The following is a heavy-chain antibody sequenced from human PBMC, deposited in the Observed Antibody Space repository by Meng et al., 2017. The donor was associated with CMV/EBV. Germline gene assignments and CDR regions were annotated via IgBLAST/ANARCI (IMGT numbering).Heavy chain of an antibody. D-gene: IGHD3-10*01. CDR3: VSGSDY. Sequence: TLSLTGTVCGGSISSSSYYWGWIRQPPGKGLEWIGSIYYSGSTYYNPSLKSRVTISVDTSKNQFSLKLSSVTAADTAVYYCVSGSDYWGQGTLVTVSS. J-gene: IGHJ4*02. V-gene: IGHV4-39*01. CDR1: GGSISSSSYY. CDR2: IYYSGST.